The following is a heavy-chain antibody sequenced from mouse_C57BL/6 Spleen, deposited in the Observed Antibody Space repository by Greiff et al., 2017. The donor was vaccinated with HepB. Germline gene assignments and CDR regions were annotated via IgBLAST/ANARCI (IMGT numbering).Heavy chain of an antibody. V-gene: IGHV5-4*01. CDR3: ARGGGYGTHFDY. D-gene: IGHD1-1*01. Sequence: EVQGVESGGGLVKPGGSLKLSCAASGFTFSSYAMSWVRQTPEKRLEWVATISDGGSYTYYPDNVKGRFTISRDNAKNNLYLQMSHLKSEDTAMYYCARGGGYGTHFDYWGQGTTLTVSS. CDR2: ISDGGSYT. J-gene: IGHJ2*01. CDR1: GFTFSSYA.